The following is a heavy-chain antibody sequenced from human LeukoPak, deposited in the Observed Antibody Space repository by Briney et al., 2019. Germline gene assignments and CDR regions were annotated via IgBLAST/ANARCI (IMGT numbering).Heavy chain of an antibody. V-gene: IGHV3-7*01. CDR2: IKTDGSLI. CDR1: GFTFSSYW. D-gene: IGHD6-19*01. J-gene: IGHJ4*02. Sequence: GGSLRLSCVASGFTFSSYWMTWVRQAPGKGLEWVANIKTDGSLIYYVDSVKGRFTISRDNAKNSLYLQMNSLRAEDTAVYYCARDRAVAGTENDYWGQGTLVTVSS. CDR3: ARDRAVAGTENDY.